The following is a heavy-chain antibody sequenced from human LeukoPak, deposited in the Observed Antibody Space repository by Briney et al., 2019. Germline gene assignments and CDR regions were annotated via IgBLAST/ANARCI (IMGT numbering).Heavy chain of an antibody. CDR1: GFTFSDYY. V-gene: IGHV3-11*06. J-gene: IGHJ6*04. Sequence: GGSLRLPCAASGFTFSDYYMSWIRQAPGKGLEWVSYISSSSSYTNYADSVKGRFTISRDNAKNSLYLQMNSLRAEDTAVYYCASIAVAGSVGYYYYGMDVWGKGTTVTVSS. CDR3: ASIAVAGSVGYYYYGMDV. CDR2: ISSSSSYT. D-gene: IGHD6-19*01.